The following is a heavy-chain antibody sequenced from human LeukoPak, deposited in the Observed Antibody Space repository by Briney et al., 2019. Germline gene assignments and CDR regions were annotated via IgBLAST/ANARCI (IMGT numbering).Heavy chain of an antibody. CDR3: AKESDFWSGYYLDY. Sequence: QPGGSLRLSCVASGFSSHIYVMSWVRQAPGKGLEWVSSINDSGDNINYADSVKGRFSISRDNSKSTLYLRMNSLRPEDTAVYYCAKESDFWSGYYLDYWGQGTLVTVSS. V-gene: IGHV3-23*01. CDR2: INDSGDNI. CDR1: GFSSHIYV. J-gene: IGHJ4*02. D-gene: IGHD3-3*01.